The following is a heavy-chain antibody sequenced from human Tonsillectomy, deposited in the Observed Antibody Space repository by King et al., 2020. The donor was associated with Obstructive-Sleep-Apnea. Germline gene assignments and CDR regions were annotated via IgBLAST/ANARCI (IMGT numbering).Heavy chain of an antibody. D-gene: IGHD3-10*01. CDR1: GGTFSSYG. V-gene: IGHV1-69*01. J-gene: IGHJ6*02. CDR3: ARKVNYYVSGSSLNYYYGMDV. Sequence: QVQLVQSGAEVKKPGSSVKVSCKASGGTFSSYGTSWVRQAPGQGLEWMGGIIPIFGTANYAQKFQGRVTITADESTSTAYMELSSLRSEDTAVYYCARKVNYYVSGSSLNYYYGMDVWGQGTTVTVSS. CDR2: IIPIFGTA.